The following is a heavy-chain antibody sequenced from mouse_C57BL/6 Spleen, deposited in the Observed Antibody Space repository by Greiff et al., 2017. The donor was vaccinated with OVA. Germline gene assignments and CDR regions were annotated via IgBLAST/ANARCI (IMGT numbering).Heavy chain of an antibody. CDR1: GFTFSDYG. J-gene: IGHJ2*01. CDR3: AQGGGIDSSY. V-gene: IGHV5-17*01. Sequence: EVQRVESGGGLVKPGGSLKLSCAASGFTFSDYGMHWVRQAPEKGLEWVAYISSGSSTIYYADTVKGRFTISRDNAKNTLFLQMTSLRSEDTAMYYCAQGGGIDSSYWGQGTTLTVSS. D-gene: IGHD2-4*01. CDR2: ISSGSSTI.